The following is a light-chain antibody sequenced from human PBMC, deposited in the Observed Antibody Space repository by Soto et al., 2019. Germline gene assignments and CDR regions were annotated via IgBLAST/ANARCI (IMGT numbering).Light chain of an antibody. CDR2: RNN. CDR3: SSYTSSSTLV. Sequence: QSVLTQPPSAPGTPGQRVTISCSGSSSNIGSKYVYWYQQLPGTAPKLLMYRNNQRPSGVPDRFSGSKSGNTASLTISGLQAVDEADYYCSSYTSSSTLVFGTG. J-gene: IGLJ1*01. CDR1: SSNIGSKY. V-gene: IGLV1-47*01.